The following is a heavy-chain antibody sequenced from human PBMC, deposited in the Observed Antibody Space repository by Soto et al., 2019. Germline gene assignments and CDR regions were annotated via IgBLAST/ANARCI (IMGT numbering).Heavy chain of an antibody. V-gene: IGHV4-59*01. CDR2: IYYSGST. D-gene: IGHD2-15*01. Sequence: RSETLSLTCTVSGGSIISYCWRWIRQPPGKTLKWIGYIYYSGSTNYNPSLKSRVTISVDTSKNQFSLKLSSVTAPDTAVYYCARKVCSGGSCYSWNWFDPWGQGTLLNVS. CDR3: ARKVCSGGSCYSWNWFDP. J-gene: IGHJ5*02. CDR1: GGSIISYC.